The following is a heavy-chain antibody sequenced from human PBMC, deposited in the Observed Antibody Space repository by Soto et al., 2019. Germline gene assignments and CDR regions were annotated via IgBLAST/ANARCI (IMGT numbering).Heavy chain of an antibody. D-gene: IGHD4-17*01. CDR1: GYTFTNYD. J-gene: IGHJ6*02. Sequence: ASVKVSCKASGYTFTNYDINWGRQATGQGLEWMGWMSPYSGNTGYAQTFQGRVTLTSDTSITTAYMELSSLRSEDTAVYYCARPSENDYGAESPSLVWNTYYYYGMDVWCQGTTVTVSS. V-gene: IGHV1-8*02. CDR2: MSPYSGNT. CDR3: ARPSENDYGAESPSLVWNTYYYYGMDV.